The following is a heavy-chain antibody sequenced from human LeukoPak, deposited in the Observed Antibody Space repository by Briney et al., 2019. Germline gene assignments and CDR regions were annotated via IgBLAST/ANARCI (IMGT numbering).Heavy chain of an antibody. D-gene: IGHD4-17*01. V-gene: IGHV3-64*01. Sequence: GGSLRLSCAASGFTFSSYAMHWVRQAPVKRLEYVSAISSNGGSTYYANSVKGRFTISRDNSKNTLYLQMGSLRAEDMAVYYCTRATTYYYEYWGQGTLVTVSS. J-gene: IGHJ4*02. CDR2: ISSNGGST. CDR1: GFTFSSYA. CDR3: TRATTYYYEY.